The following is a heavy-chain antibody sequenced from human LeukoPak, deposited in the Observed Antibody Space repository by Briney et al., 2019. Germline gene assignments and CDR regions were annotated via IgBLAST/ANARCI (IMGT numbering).Heavy chain of an antibody. V-gene: IGHV3-7*01. CDR2: IKQDGSEK. CDR3: VRALGSSSAAY. Sequence: GGSLRLSCTASGFTFTNYWMSWVRQAPGKGLEWVANIKQDGSEKYYVDSVEGRFTISRDNAQNSLSLQMNSLRGEDTAVYYCVRALGSSSAAYWGQGTLVTVSS. CDR1: GFTFTNYW. J-gene: IGHJ4*02. D-gene: IGHD6-6*01.